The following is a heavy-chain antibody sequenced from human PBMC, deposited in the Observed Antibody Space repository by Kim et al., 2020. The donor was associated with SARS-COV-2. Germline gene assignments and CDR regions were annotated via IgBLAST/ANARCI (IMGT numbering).Heavy chain of an antibody. CDR1: GGSISSGGYY. Sequence: SETLSLTCTVSGGSISSGGYYWSWIRQHPGKGLEWIGYIYYSGSTYYNPSLKSRVTISVDTSKNQFSLKLSSVTAADTAVYYCARVGSGKWFGELLHIDYWGQGTLHTVSS. CDR3: ARVGSGKWFGELLHIDY. J-gene: IGHJ4*02. V-gene: IGHV4-31*03. D-gene: IGHD3-10*01. CDR2: IYYSGST.